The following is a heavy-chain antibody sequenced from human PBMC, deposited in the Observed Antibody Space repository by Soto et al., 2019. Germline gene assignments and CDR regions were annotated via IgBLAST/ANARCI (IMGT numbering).Heavy chain of an antibody. J-gene: IGHJ4*01. V-gene: IGHV1-69*08. CDR1: GGTFSPYT. CDR3: TRDCEITVSTWLFGGF. D-gene: IGHD3-9*01. Sequence: QLQLVQSGAEVKKPGSSVKVSCKASGGTFSPYTINWVRQAPGQGLEWMGRIIPFHGVTNYAQKFQARVTITADKSTSTAYMELSGLRFEDTAMYYCTRDCEITVSTWLFGGFWGRGTLVTVSS. CDR2: IIPFHGVT.